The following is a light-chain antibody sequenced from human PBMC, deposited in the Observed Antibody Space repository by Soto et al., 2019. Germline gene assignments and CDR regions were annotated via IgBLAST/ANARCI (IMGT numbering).Light chain of an antibody. Sequence: EIVLTQSPATLSLSPGERATLSCRASQTVSSYLAWYQQKPGQAPRLPIYDASNWATGIPARFSDSGSGTDLSLTSSSLEPEDVAVYYCQKRSNCPITFGQGTRLEIK. V-gene: IGKV3-11*01. J-gene: IGKJ5*01. CDR3: QKRSNCPIT. CDR2: DAS. CDR1: QTVSSY.